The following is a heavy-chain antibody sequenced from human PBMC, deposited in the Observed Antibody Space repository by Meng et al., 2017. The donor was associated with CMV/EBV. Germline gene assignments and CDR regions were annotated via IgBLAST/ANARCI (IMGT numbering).Heavy chain of an antibody. CDR2: INPNSGGT. D-gene: IGHD2-2*01. CDR1: GYTFIGQY. CDR3: ARTRGGYGMDV. J-gene: IGHJ6*02. V-gene: IGHV1-2*02. Sequence: ASVKVSCKASGYTFIGQYIHWVRQAPGQGLEWMGWINPNSGGTKYAQKFQGRVTMTRDTSISTAYMELSRVRFDDTAVYYCARTRGGYGMDVWGQGTTVTVSS.